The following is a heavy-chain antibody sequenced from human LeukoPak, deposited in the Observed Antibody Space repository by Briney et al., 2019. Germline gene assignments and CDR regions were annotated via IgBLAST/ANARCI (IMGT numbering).Heavy chain of an antibody. CDR3: AKESCGGGSCYLFDY. D-gene: IGHD2-15*01. J-gene: IGHJ4*02. CDR2: IWYDGSNK. V-gene: IGHV3-33*06. Sequence: SGGSLRLSCAASGFTFSIYGMHWVRQAPGKGLEWVAVIWYDGSNKYYADSVKGRFTISRDNSKNTLYLQMNSLRAEDTAVYYCAKESCGGGSCYLFDYWGQGTLVTVSS. CDR1: GFTFSIYG.